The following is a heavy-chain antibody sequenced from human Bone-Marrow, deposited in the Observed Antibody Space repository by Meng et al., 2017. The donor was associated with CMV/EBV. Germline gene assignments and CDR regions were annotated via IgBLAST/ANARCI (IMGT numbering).Heavy chain of an antibody. CDR2: LDDQRGT. J-gene: IGHJ1*01. V-gene: IGHV3-74*01. CDR1: GFSVSSYW. CDR3: ARTTPAKTDYWT. D-gene: IGHD4/OR15-4a*01. Sequence: LSCAAFGFSVSSYWMQWVRQVPGKGPVWLARLDDQRGTKYADFVEGRLTISRDDLMNTLYLQIHSLRVEDTAVYYCARTTPAKTDYWTWGQGTLVTVSS.